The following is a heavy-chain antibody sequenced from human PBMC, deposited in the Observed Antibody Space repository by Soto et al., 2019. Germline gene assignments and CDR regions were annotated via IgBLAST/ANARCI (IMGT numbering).Heavy chain of an antibody. D-gene: IGHD6-13*01. CDR3: TRENAAAAAPTHDY. CDR2: ISVSNGYT. Sequence: ASVKVACKASGYHFPTSGIPWVRQAPGQGREWMGWISVSNGYTNYAQNLQGRVTMTADTSTNVAYMELRSLRSADTAVYYCTRENAAAAAPTHDYWGHGSRVTAS. CDR1: GYHFPTSG. V-gene: IGHV1-18*01. J-gene: IGHJ4*01.